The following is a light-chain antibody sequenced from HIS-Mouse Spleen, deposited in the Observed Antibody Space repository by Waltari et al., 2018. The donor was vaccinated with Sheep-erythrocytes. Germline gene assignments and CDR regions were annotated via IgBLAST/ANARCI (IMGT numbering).Light chain of an antibody. V-gene: IGLV3-1*01. CDR3: QAWDSSTVV. CDR2: QDS. CDR1: KLGDKY. J-gene: IGLJ2*01. Sequence: SYELTQPPSVSVSPGQTASITCSGDKLGDKYACWYQQKPGQSPVLVIYQDSKRPSGIPGRFSGCNSGNTATLTIGGTQAMDEADYYCQAWDSSTVVFGGGTKLTVL.